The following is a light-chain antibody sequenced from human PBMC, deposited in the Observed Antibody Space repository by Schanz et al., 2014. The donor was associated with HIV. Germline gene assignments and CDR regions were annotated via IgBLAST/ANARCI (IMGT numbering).Light chain of an antibody. J-gene: IGLJ1*01. CDR1: STDVGGYDL. V-gene: IGLV2-23*02. CDR2: GVD. Sequence: QSALTQPASVSGSPGQSITISCTGSSTDVGGYDLVSWYQQHPGQVPKLMIYGVDKRPSGVSHRFSGAKSGNTASLTISGLQAKDEADYYCCSFAGADSLFVFGIGTKLTVL. CDR3: CSFAGADSLFV.